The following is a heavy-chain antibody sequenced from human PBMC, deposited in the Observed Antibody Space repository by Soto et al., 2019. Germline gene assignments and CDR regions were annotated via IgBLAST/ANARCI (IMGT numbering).Heavy chain of an antibody. J-gene: IGHJ6*02. Sequence: EVQLLESGGGLVQPGGSLRLSCAASGFTFSSYAMSWVRQAPGKGLEWVSAISGSGGSTYYTDSGKGRFTISRDNSKNTLYLQMNSRRAEDTAVYYCAKERYCSGGSCYLYYYYYYGMGVWGQGTTVTVSS. CDR2: ISGSGGST. CDR3: AKERYCSGGSCYLYYYYYYGMGV. V-gene: IGHV3-23*01. CDR1: GFTFSSYA. D-gene: IGHD2-15*01.